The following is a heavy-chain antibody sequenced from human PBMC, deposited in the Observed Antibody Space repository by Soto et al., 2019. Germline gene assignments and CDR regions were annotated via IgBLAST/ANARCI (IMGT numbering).Heavy chain of an antibody. CDR3: AKDLLPDYGEHYYYGMDV. Sequence: QVQLVESGGGVVQPGRSLRLSCAASGFAFSSYGMHWVRQAPAKGLEWLAVISYDGSNKYYADSVKGRFTISRDNSKNTLYLQMNSLRAGDTAVYYCAKDLLPDYGEHYYYGMDVWGQGTTVTVSS. D-gene: IGHD4-17*01. V-gene: IGHV3-30*18. J-gene: IGHJ6*02. CDR2: ISYDGSNK. CDR1: GFAFSSYG.